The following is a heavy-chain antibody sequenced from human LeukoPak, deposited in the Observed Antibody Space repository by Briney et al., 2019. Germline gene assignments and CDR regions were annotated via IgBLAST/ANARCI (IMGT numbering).Heavy chain of an antibody. Sequence: SETLSLTCTVSGGSISSYYWSWIRQPPGKGLEWIGYIYTSGSTNYNPSLKSRVTISVDTSKNQFSLKLSPVTAADTAVYYCARRSTYCGGDCSSFDPWGQGTLVTVSS. V-gene: IGHV4-4*09. CDR3: ARRSTYCGGDCSSFDP. CDR1: GGSISSYY. D-gene: IGHD2-21*02. J-gene: IGHJ5*02. CDR2: IYTSGST.